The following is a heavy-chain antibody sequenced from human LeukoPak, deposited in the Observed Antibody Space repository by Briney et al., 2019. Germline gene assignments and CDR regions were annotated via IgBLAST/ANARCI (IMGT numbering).Heavy chain of an antibody. CDR2: INEDGSEK. Sequence: PGGSLRLSCQAARFNFKTYWMSWVGQAQGKGLEWVGNINEDGSEKYYMDSVKGRLTLSRDNAKISVHSQRNSLRADDTGVYYCMRMGTTHSSDHWGQGALVTVSS. J-gene: IGHJ5*02. V-gene: IGHV3-7*01. CDR3: MRMGTTHSSDH. CDR1: RFNFKTYW. D-gene: IGHD7-27*01.